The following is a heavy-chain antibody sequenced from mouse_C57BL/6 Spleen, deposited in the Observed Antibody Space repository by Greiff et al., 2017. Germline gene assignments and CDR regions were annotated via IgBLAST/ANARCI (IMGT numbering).Heavy chain of an antibody. CDR1: GYTFTSYW. CDR2: IHPNSGST. D-gene: IGHD2-3*01. CDR3: ACDGYYKAFYY. J-gene: IGHJ2*01. Sequence: QVQLQQPGAELVKPGASVKLSCKASGYTFTSYWMHWVKQRPGQGLEWIGMIHPNSGSTNYNEKFKSKATLTVDKSPSTAYMQLSSLTSEYSTVYYCACDGYYKAFYYWGQGTTLTVSS. V-gene: IGHV1-64*01.